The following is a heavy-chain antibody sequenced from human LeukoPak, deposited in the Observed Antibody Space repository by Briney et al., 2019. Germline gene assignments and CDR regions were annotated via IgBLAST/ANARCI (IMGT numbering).Heavy chain of an antibody. Sequence: GGSLRLSCAASGFTFSSYWMHWVRQAPGKGLVWVSRIDSDGSTIYADSVKGRFTISRDNAKNKLYLQMNSLRAEDTAVYYCIGSGGWPGYWGQGTLVTVSS. CDR1: GFTFSSYW. J-gene: IGHJ4*02. V-gene: IGHV3-74*01. CDR3: IGSGGWPGY. D-gene: IGHD6-19*01. CDR2: IDSDGST.